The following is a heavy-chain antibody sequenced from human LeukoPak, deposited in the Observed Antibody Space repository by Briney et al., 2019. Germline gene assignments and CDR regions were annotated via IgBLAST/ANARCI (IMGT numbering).Heavy chain of an antibody. J-gene: IGHJ6*03. D-gene: IGHD1-7*01. Sequence: SETLSLTCTVSGVTISSYYWTWIRQPPGKGLEWIGYLSYSGSPNYNPSLKSRVTISVDTSKNQFSLRLTSVTPADTAVYYCARDLRYNWNFINYYYYYYVDVWGKGTTVTVSS. CDR2: LSYSGSP. V-gene: IGHV4-59*01. CDR1: GVTISSYY. CDR3: ARDLRYNWNFINYYYYYYVDV.